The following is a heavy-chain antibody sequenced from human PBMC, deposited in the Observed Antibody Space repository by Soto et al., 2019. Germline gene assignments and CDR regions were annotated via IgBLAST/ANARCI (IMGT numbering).Heavy chain of an antibody. CDR2: IYAAGGGK. CDR3: ARQIYDSDTGPNFQSYFDS. CDR1: GVILSNYA. Sequence: GGTLGLSCSASGVILSNYAMFWFRQAPGKGLEWVSTIYAAGGGKYYAGSVKGRFTISRDNSRDTLFLQMDSLRVEDTAMYYCARQIYDSDTGPNFQSYFDSWGQGTAVTVSS. J-gene: IGHJ4*02. V-gene: IGHV3-23*01. D-gene: IGHD3-22*01.